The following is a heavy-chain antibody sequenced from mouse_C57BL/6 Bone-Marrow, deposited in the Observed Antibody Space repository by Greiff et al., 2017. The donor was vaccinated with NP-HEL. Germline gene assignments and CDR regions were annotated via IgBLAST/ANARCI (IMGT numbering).Heavy chain of an antibody. CDR1: GFNIKDDY. CDR2: IDPENGDT. Sequence: VQLQQSGAELVRPGASVTLSCTASGFNIKDDYMHWVKQRPEQGLEWIGWIDPENGDTEYASKFQGKATITADTSSNTAYLQLSSLTSEDTAVYYCTTYGSSYVYAMDYWGQGTSVTVSS. J-gene: IGHJ4*01. CDR3: TTYGSSYVYAMDY. V-gene: IGHV14-4*01. D-gene: IGHD1-1*01.